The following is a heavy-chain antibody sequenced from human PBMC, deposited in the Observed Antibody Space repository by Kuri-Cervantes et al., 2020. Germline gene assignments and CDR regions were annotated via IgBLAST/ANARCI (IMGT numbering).Heavy chain of an antibody. Sequence: GGSLRLSCAASGFTFSVYSMNWVRQAPGKGLEWVSYISSSSSTIYYADSVKGRFTISRDNAATSLYLQMNSLRAEDTAVYYCARVGDNWNFFSVYFDYWGQGTLVTVSS. CDR2: ISSSSSTI. CDR1: GFTFSVYS. D-gene: IGHD1-7*01. J-gene: IGHJ4*02. CDR3: ARVGDNWNFFSVYFDY. V-gene: IGHV3-48*01.